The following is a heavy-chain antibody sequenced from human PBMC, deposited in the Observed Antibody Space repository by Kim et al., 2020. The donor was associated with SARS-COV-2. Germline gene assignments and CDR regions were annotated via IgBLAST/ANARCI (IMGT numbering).Heavy chain of an antibody. CDR1: GFTFSDYY. J-gene: IGHJ5*02. D-gene: IGHD3-22*01. CDR3: ASHYYANWFDP. Sequence: GGSLRLSCAASGFTFSDYYMSWIRQAPGKGLEWVSYISSSSSYTNYADSVKGRFTISRDNAKNSLYLQMNSLRAEDTAVYYCASHYYANWFDPWGQGTLVTVSS. CDR2: ISSSSSYT. V-gene: IGHV3-11*06.